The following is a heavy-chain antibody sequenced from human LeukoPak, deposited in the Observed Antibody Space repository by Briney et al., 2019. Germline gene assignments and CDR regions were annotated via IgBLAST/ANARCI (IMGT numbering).Heavy chain of an antibody. D-gene: IGHD4-17*01. Sequence: GGSLRLSCAASGFTFSSYAMHWIRQAPGKGLEYVSAISKNGDSTFHAIPVKGRFTISRDNSKNTLYLQIGSLRPEDMAVYYCARMDYSDQFFQHWGQGSLVTVSS. CDR3: ARMDYSDQFFQH. J-gene: IGHJ1*01. CDR2: ISKNGDST. V-gene: IGHV3-64*01. CDR1: GFTFSSYA.